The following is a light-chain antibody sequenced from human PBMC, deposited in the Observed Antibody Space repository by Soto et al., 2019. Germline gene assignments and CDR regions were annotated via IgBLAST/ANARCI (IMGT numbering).Light chain of an antibody. CDR3: QQYHDWPLT. V-gene: IGKV3-15*01. J-gene: IGKJ4*01. CDR1: QGIGST. Sequence: VMTQSPAALSVSPGERFTLSCRASQGIGSTLAWYQQKPGQAPRLLIHGASTRAPGIPASFSGSGSGTEFALTISSLQSEDFAVYYCQQYHDWPLTFGGGTKVDIK. CDR2: GAS.